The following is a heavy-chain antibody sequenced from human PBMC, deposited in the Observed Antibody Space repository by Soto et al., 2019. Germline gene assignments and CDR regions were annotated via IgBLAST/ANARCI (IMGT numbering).Heavy chain of an antibody. D-gene: IGHD6-13*01. Sequence: GGSLRLSCAASGFTFSSYAMHWVRQAPGKGLEYVSAISSNGGSTYCANSVKGRFTISRDNSKNTLYLQMGSLRAEDMAVYYCARDSNSSSWYGYYYYYMDVWGKGTTVTVSS. J-gene: IGHJ6*03. CDR3: ARDSNSSSWYGYYYYYMDV. CDR1: GFTFSSYA. CDR2: ISSNGGST. V-gene: IGHV3-64*01.